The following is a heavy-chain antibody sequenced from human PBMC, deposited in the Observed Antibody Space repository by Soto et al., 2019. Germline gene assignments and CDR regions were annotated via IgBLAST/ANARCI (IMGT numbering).Heavy chain of an antibody. V-gene: IGHV1-69*01. J-gene: IGHJ6*02. D-gene: IGHD6-13*01. CDR2: IIPIFGTA. Sequence: QVQLVQSGAEVKKPGSSVKVSCKASGGTFSSYAISWVRQAPGQGREWMGGIIPIFGTANYAQKFQGRVPITADDSTSTAYMELSSLRSEDTAVYYCARSQQQLVPYYYYGMDVWGQGTTVTVSS. CDR3: ARSQQQLVPYYYYGMDV. CDR1: GGTFSSYA.